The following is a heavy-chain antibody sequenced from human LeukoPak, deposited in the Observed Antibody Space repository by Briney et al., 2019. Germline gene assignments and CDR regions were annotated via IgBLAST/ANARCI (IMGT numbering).Heavy chain of an antibody. V-gene: IGHV3-15*01. CDR1: GFTFSNAW. CDR3: TRDVEGLEETALVFTFDY. D-gene: IGHD5-18*01. J-gene: IGHJ4*02. Sequence: PGGSLRLSCAASGFTFSNAWMSWVRQAPGKGLEWVGRIKSKTDGGTTDYAAPVKGRFTISRDDSKNTLYLQMNSLKTEDTALYYCTRDVEGLEETALVFTFDYWGQGTLVTVSS. CDR2: IKSKTDGGTT.